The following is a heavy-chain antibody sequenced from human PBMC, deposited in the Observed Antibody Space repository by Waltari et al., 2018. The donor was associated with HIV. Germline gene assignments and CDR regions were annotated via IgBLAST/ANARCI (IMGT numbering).Heavy chain of an antibody. V-gene: IGHV3-13*04. CDR2: IGAAGDT. CDR3: VRVRDSSSGWYIFDY. D-gene: IGHD6-19*01. CDR1: GFPFITYY. J-gene: IGHJ4*02. Sequence: EVHLVESGGGLIQPGGSLSLSCEASGFPFITYYMHWVRQAAGEGLQWVSAIGAAGDTYYSDSVKGRFTISRENAKNSLFLQMNSLRAGDTAVYFCVRVRDSSSGWYIFDYWGQGALVTVSS.